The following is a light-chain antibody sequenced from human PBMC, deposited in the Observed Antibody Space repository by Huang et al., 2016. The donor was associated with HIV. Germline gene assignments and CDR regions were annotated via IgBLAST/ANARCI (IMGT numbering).Light chain of an antibody. CDR3: QQYGSSPYT. CDR1: PSVSSSY. Sequence: EIVLTQSPGTLSLSPGERATLSCRASPSVSSSYLAWYQQRPGQAHRLLIYGASNRATGITDRFSGSGSGTDFALTINRLEPEDSAVYYCQQYGSSPYTFGQGTKLEIK. V-gene: IGKV3-20*01. CDR2: GAS. J-gene: IGKJ2*01.